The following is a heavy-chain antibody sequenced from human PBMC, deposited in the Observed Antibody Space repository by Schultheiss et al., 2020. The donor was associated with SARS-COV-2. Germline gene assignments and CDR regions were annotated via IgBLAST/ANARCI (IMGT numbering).Heavy chain of an antibody. J-gene: IGHJ3*02. D-gene: IGHD3-10*01. CDR2: IYHIGRT. V-gene: IGHV4-38-2*01. Sequence: SETLSLTCAVSGYSINNGYYWGWIRQPPGKGLEWIGSIYHIGRTYYNSSLKSRVTISVDTSKNQFSLRLRSVTAADIAVYYCARGGFGSGPLLHAFDIWGQGTMVTVSS. CDR3: ARGGFGSGPLLHAFDI. CDR1: GYSINNGYY.